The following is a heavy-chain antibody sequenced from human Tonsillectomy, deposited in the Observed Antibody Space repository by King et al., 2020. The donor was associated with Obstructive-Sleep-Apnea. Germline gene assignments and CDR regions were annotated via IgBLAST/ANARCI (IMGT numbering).Heavy chain of an antibody. D-gene: IGHD3-22*01. CDR3: ARSSGTSSGYYHDY. Sequence: QLVQSGAEVKKPGASVKVSCKASGYTFTTYAITWVRQAPGQGLEWMGWISAYNGNPNYAQKLQGRVTMTTDTSTSTAYMELRSLRSDDTAMYYCARSSGTSSGYYHDYWGQGTLVTVSS. V-gene: IGHV1-18*01. CDR2: ISAYNGNP. J-gene: IGHJ4*02. CDR1: GYTFTTYA.